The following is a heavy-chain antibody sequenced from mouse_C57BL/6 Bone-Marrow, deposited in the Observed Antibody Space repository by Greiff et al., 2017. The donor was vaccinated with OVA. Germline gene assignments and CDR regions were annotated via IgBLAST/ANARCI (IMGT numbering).Heavy chain of an antibody. V-gene: IGHV2-4*01. CDR3: AKIAGTEYYFDY. J-gene: IGHJ2*01. CDR1: GFSLTSYG. Sequence: VQLVESGPGLVQPSQSLSITCTVSGFSLTSYGVHWVRQPPGKGLEWLGVIWSGGSTDYNAAFISRLSISKDNSKSQVFFKMNSLQADDTAIYYCAKIAGTEYYFDYWGQGTTLTVSS. CDR2: IWSGGST. D-gene: IGHD4-1*01.